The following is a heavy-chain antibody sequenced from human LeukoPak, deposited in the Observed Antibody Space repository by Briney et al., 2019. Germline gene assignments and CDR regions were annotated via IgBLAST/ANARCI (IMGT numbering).Heavy chain of an antibody. Sequence: ASVKVSFKASGGTFSSYAISWVRQAPGQGLEWMGGIIPIFGTANYAQKFQGRAMITADESTSTAYMEPSSLSAEDTAVYYCAREGGLLSQDAFDIWGQGTMVTVSS. J-gene: IGHJ3*02. CDR2: IIPIFGTA. CDR3: AREGGLLSQDAFDI. CDR1: GGTFSSYA. D-gene: IGHD3-10*01. V-gene: IGHV1-69*01.